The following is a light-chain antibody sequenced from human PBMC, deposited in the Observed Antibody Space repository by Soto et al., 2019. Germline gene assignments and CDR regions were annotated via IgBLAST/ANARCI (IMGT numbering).Light chain of an antibody. CDR1: QSVNIY. Sequence: EIVMTQSPATLSVSPGERATLSCRASQSVNIYLAWYQQKPGQAPRLLLFGASSRATGIPARFSGGGSRTEFNLTISSLPSEDFAVYFCQQYDDWLRLTFGGGTKVEIK. CDR3: QQYDDWLRLT. V-gene: IGKV3D-15*01. J-gene: IGKJ4*01. CDR2: GAS.